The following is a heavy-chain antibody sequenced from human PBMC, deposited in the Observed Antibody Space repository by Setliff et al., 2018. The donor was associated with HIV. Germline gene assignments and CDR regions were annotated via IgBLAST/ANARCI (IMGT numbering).Heavy chain of an antibody. CDR1: GFTFSSYS. CDR3: ARDGVGASAFDY. V-gene: IGHV3-21*01. CDR2: ISSSSSYI. Sequence: GESLRLSCAASGFTFSSYSMNWVRQAPGKGLEWVSSISSSSSYIYYADSVKGRFTISRDNAKNSLYLQMNSLRAEDTAVYYCARDGVGASAFDYWGQGTLVTVSS. D-gene: IGHD1-26*01. J-gene: IGHJ4*02.